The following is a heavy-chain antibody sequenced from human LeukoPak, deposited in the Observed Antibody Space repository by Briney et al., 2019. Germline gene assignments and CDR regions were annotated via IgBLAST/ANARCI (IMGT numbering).Heavy chain of an antibody. J-gene: IGHJ3*02. CDR3: AKGPRATPGAFDI. CDR1: GFTFSSYG. CDR2: ISYDGSNK. V-gene: IGHV3-30*18. Sequence: PGGSLRLSCAASGFTFSSYGMHWVRQAPGKGLEWVAVISYDGSNKYYADSVKGRFTISRDNSKNTLYLQMNSLRAENTAVYYCAKGPRATPGAFDIWGQGTMVTVSS.